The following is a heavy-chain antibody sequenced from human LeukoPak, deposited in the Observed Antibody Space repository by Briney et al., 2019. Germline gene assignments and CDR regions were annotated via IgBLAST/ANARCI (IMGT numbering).Heavy chain of an antibody. CDR2: ISSSGGTI. V-gene: IGHV3-48*03. CDR3: ARESGSGHRVVPAAIAYYYYYMDV. J-gene: IGHJ6*03. Sequence: PGGSLRLSCAASGFTFSSYEMNWVRQAPGKGLEWVSYISSSGGTIYYADSVKGRFTISRDNAKNSLYLQMNSLRAEDTAVYYCARESGSGHRVVPAAIAYYYYYMDVWGKGTTVTISS. D-gene: IGHD2-2*01. CDR1: GFTFSSYE.